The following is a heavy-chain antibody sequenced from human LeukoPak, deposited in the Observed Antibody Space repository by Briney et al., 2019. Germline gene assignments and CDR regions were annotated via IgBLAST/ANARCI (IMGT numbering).Heavy chain of an antibody. Sequence: QPGGSLRLSCAASGFTFSSYAMSWVRQAPGKGLEWVSAISGSGGSTYYADSVKGRFAISRDYSKNTLYLQMNSLRAEDTAVYYCAKSQQVRPYYYYGMDVWGKGTTVTVSS. CDR2: ISGSGGST. CDR1: GFTFSSYA. CDR3: AKSQQVRPYYYYGMDV. V-gene: IGHV3-23*01. J-gene: IGHJ6*04. D-gene: IGHD3-10*01.